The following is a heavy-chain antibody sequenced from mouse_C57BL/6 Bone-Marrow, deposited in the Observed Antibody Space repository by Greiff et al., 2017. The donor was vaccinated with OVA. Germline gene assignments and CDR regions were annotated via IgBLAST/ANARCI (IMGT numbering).Heavy chain of an antibody. V-gene: IGHV1-81*01. J-gene: IGHJ3*01. CDR2: IYPRSGNT. CDR3: AREGGPAWFAY. Sequence: VKLMESGAELARPGASVKLSCKASGYTFTSYGISWVKQRTGQGLEWIGEIYPRSGNTYYNEKFKGKATLTADKSSSTAYMELRSLTSEDSAVYFCAREGGPAWFAYWGQGTLVTVSA. CDR1: GYTFTSYG.